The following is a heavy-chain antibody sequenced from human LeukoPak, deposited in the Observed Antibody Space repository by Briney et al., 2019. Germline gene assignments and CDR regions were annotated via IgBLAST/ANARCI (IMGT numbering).Heavy chain of an antibody. CDR2: SSSRGSTI. V-gene: IGHV3-11*04. CDR1: GFTLSDYY. CDR3: AKRGPDNWFDP. Sequence: PGGSLRLSCAASGFTLSDYYMSWIRQAPGKGLEWVSYSSSRGSTIYYADSVKGRFAISRDNAKNSLYLQMNSLRAEDTAVYYCAKRGPDNWFDPWGQGTLVTVSS. D-gene: IGHD3-10*01. J-gene: IGHJ5*02.